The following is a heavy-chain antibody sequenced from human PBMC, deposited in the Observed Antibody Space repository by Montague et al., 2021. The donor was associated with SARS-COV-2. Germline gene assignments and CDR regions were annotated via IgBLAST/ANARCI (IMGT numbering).Heavy chain of an antibody. J-gene: IGHJ2*01. CDR2: ITTTGFP. CDR1: ASSMNSNIFY. D-gene: IGHD2-21*01. V-gene: IGHV4-39*02. CDR3: SRRPYDYSTAFVTDWYFGS. Sequence: SETLSLTCDVYASSMNSNIFYWACIPQPPAQAPAWLATITTTGFPVYIPSLKSPVNIPVDRYQNRCFLRLSSVTAADTAVYYCSRRPYDYSTAFVTDWYFGSWERRALAT.